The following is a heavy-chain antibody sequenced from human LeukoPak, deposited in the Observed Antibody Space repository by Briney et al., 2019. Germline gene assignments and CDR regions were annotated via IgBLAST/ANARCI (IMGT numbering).Heavy chain of an antibody. CDR3: ARDLLLPWFGTDGFCDY. D-gene: IGHD3-10*01. CDR1: GFTFSSYS. CDR2: ISSSSSTI. J-gene: IGHJ4*02. V-gene: IGHV3-48*04. Sequence: GGSLRLSCAASGFTFSSYSMNWVRQAPGKGLEWVSYISSSSSTIYYADSVKGRFTISRDNAKNSLYLQMNSLRAEDTAVYYCARDLLLPWFGTDGFCDYWGQGTLVTVSS.